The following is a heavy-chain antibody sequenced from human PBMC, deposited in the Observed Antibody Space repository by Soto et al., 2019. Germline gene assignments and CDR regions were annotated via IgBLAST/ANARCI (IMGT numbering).Heavy chain of an antibody. Sequence: QVQLVESGGGVVQPGRSLRLSCAASGFTFSSYGMHWVRQAPGKGLEWVAVISYDGSNKYYADSVKGRFTISRDNSKNTLYLHMNSLRAEDAAVYYCAKARSHGFSSLFDYWGQGTLVTVSS. CDR3: AKARSHGFSSLFDY. J-gene: IGHJ4*02. D-gene: IGHD6-6*01. CDR2: ISYDGSNK. V-gene: IGHV3-30*18. CDR1: GFTFSSYG.